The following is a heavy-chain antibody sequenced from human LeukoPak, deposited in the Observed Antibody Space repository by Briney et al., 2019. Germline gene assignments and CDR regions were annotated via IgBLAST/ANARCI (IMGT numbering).Heavy chain of an antibody. D-gene: IGHD3-3*01. CDR1: GFTFSSYG. Sequence: GGSLRLSCAASGFTFSSYGMHWVRQAPGKGLEWVAVIWYDGSSKYYADSVKGRFTISRDNSKNTLYLQMNSLRAEDTAVYYYAKDDEGYYWGQGILVTVSS. V-gene: IGHV3-33*06. CDR3: AKDDEGYY. J-gene: IGHJ4*02. CDR2: IWYDGSSK.